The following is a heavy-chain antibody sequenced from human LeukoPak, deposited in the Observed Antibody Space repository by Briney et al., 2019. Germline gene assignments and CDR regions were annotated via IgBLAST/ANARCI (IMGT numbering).Heavy chain of an antibody. D-gene: IGHD6-19*01. J-gene: IGHJ4*02. CDR3: AKGDKAVDGIDSFDY. Sequence: GGSLRLSCAASGFTFSRYAMSWVRKAPGKGLEWVSGLSGSGDNTYYADSVKGRFTISRDNSKNTLYLEMNSLRAEDTAAYYCAKGDKAVDGIDSFDYWGQGTLVTVSS. V-gene: IGHV3-23*01. CDR1: GFTFSRYA. CDR2: LSGSGDNT.